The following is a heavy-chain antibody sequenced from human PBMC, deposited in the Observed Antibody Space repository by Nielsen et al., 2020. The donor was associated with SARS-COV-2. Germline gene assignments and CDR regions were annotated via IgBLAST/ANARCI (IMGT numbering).Heavy chain of an antibody. CDR2: ISWNSGSI. V-gene: IGHV3-9*01. D-gene: IGHD2-8*01. CDR3: AKDGGVDLDY. J-gene: IGHJ4*02. CDR1: GFTFSSYA. Sequence: SLKISCAASGFTFSSYAMSWVRQAPGKGLEWVSGISWNSGSIGYADSVKGRFTISRNNAKNSLYLQMNSLRAEDTALYYCAKDGGVDLDYWGQGTLVTVSS.